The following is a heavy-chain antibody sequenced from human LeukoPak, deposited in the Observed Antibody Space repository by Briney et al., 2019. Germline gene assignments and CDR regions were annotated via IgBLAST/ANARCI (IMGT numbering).Heavy chain of an antibody. CDR2: ISSSGSTI. Sequence: PGGSLRLSCAASGFTFSDCYMSWIRQAPGKGLEWVSYISSSGSTIYYADSVKGRFTISRDNAKNSLYLQMHSLRAEDTAVYYCARHSQQPRPDPWGQGTLVTVSS. CDR1: GFTFSDCY. D-gene: IGHD6-13*01. V-gene: IGHV3-11*04. J-gene: IGHJ5*02. CDR3: ARHSQQPRPDP.